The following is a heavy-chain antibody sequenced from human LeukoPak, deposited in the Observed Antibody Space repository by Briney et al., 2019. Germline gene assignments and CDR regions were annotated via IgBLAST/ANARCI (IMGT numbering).Heavy chain of an antibody. CDR2: IYYSGIT. J-gene: IGHJ4*02. CDR1: GGSITTGIYY. V-gene: IGHV4-39*01. D-gene: IGHD6-13*01. Sequence: KPSETMSLTCVVSGGSITTGIYYWGWIRQPPGKGLEWIGNIYYSGITHYNPSFERRLTISVDTSKNQFSLKLSSVTAADTAVYYCVRHGSGYTSSWYCPLDYWGQGTLVTVSS. CDR3: VRHGSGYTSSWYCPLDY.